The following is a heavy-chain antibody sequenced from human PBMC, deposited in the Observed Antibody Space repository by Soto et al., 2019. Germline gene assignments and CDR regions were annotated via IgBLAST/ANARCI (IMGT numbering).Heavy chain of an antibody. CDR1: GFSFSSYA. CDR2: SSGSGRPT. CDR3: ARDMSGGTYNYYYGMDV. Sequence: GGSLRLSCASSGFSFSSYAMTWVREAPGRGLEWVSASSGSGRPTYYADSVKGRFTISRDNSKNTLYLPMNSLRADDTAVYYCARDMSGGTYNYYYGMDVWGQGTTVTVSS. D-gene: IGHD1-26*01. V-gene: IGHV3-23*01. J-gene: IGHJ6*02.